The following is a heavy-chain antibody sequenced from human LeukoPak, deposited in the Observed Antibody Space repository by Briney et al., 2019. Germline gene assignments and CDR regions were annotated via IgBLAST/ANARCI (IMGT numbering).Heavy chain of an antibody. CDR2: IYYSGRT. Sequence: SETLSLTCTVSSGSITSYYWSWTRQPPGKGLEWIGDIYYSGRTKYNPSLKSRVAISADATKNQFSLKLSSVPAADTAVYYCAIGATGDYAPYFDSWGQGTLVTVSS. CDR3: AIGATGDYAPYFDS. V-gene: IGHV4-59*01. CDR1: SGSITSYY. D-gene: IGHD4-17*01. J-gene: IGHJ4*02.